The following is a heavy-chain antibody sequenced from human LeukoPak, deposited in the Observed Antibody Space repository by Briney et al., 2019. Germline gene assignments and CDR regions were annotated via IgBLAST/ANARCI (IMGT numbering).Heavy chain of an antibody. V-gene: IGHV3-7*01. D-gene: IGHD4-23*01. CDR2: IKQDGSEK. J-gene: IGHJ3*02. CDR1: GFTFSSYW. Sequence: GGSLRLSCAASGFTFSSYWMSWVRQAPGKGLEWVANIKQDGSEKYYVDSVKGRFTISRDNAKNSLYLQMNSLRAEDTAVYYCARGSSTVVTGAFDIWGQGTMVTVSS. CDR3: ARGSSTVVTGAFDI.